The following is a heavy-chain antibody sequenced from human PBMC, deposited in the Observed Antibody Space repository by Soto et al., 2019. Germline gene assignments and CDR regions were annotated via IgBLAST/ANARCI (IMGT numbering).Heavy chain of an antibody. CDR3: ASLNNWSSGDGRIDV. CDR2: IMPLYAKP. D-gene: IGHD1-26*01. V-gene: IGHV1-69*01. CDR1: GGTFNTYT. Sequence: QVQLVQSGAEVKKPGSSVKVSCKASGGTFNTYTISWVRQVPGQGLEWMGGIMPLYAKPTYAQAFLGRLTIAADEHTRTVYTELSNLISEDTALYYCASLNNWSSGDGRIDVWGRGTAVSVSS. J-gene: IGHJ6*02.